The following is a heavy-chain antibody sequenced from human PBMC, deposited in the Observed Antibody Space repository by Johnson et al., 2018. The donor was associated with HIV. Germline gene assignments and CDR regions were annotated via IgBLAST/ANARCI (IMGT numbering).Heavy chain of an antibody. V-gene: IGHV3-64*01. CDR2: ISSNGGST. Sequence: VQLVESGGGLVQPGGSLRLSCAASGFTFSSYAMHWVRQAPGKGLEYVSAISSNGGSTYYANSVKGRFTISRDNSKNTLYLQMGSLRAEDMAVYYCAKNSAAFDIWGQGTMVTVSS. CDR1: GFTFSSYA. J-gene: IGHJ3*02. CDR3: AKNSAAFDI. D-gene: IGHD2/OR15-2a*01.